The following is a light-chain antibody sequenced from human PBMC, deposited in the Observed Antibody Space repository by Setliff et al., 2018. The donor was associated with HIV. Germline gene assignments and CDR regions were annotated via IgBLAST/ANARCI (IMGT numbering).Light chain of an antibody. CDR1: SSDVGSYNY. CDR3: SSFTTTTTLV. J-gene: IGLJ1*01. CDR2: EVS. Sequence: QSVLAQPASVSGSPGQSITISCTGTSSDVGSYNYVSWYQRHPGKAPKLMISEVSNRPSGVSNRFSGSKSDNTASLTISGLQAEDEADYFCSSFTTTTTLVFGTGTKVTVL. V-gene: IGLV2-14*01.